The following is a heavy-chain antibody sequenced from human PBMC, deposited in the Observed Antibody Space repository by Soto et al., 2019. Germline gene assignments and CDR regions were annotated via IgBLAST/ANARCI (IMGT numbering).Heavy chain of an antibody. CDR1: GGSISSSSYY. CDR2: IYYSGST. J-gene: IGHJ4*02. Sequence: PSETLSLTCTVSGGSISSSSYYWGWIRQPPGKGLEWIGSIYYSGSTYYNPSLKSRVTISVDTSKNQFSLKLSSVTAADTAVYYCARLKGEYCSSTSCPFYHWGQGTLVTVSS. V-gene: IGHV4-39*01. CDR3: ARLKGEYCSSTSCPFYH. D-gene: IGHD2-2*01.